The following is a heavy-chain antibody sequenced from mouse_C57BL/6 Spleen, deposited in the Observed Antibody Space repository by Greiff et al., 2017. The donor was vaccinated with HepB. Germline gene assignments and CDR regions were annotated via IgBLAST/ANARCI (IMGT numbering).Heavy chain of an antibody. Sequence: QVQLQQPGAELVRPGSSVKLSCKASGYTFTSYWMHWVKQRPIQGLEWIGNIDPSDSETHYNQKFKDKATLTVDKSSSTAYMQLSSLTSEDSAVYYCARKCNWDVGYFDVWGTGTTVTVSS. V-gene: IGHV1-52*01. J-gene: IGHJ1*03. D-gene: IGHD4-1*01. CDR3: ARKCNWDVGYFDV. CDR2: IDPSDSET. CDR1: GYTFTSYW.